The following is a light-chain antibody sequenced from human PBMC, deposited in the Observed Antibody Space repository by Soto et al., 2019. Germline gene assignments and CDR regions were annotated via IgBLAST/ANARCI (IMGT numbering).Light chain of an antibody. Sequence: QAVVTQPASVSGSPGQSIAISCTGTSSDVGAYNHVSWYQQHPGKAPKLMIYEVSNRPSGVSYRFSGSKSGNTASLTISGLQTEDEADYYCSSYTSSSIPYVFGTGTKVTVL. CDR3: SSYTSSSIPYV. V-gene: IGLV2-14*01. CDR2: EVS. CDR1: SSDVGAYNH. J-gene: IGLJ1*01.